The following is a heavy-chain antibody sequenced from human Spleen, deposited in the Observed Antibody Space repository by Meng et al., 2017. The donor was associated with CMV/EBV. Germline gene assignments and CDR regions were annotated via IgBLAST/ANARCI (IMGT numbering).Heavy chain of an antibody. D-gene: IGHD3-10*01. V-gene: IGHV1-46*01. CDR3: ASERFGQGMDV. CDR2: IDPSGGRT. J-gene: IGHJ6*02. Sequence: ASVKVSCKASGYTFRNYGVSWVRQAPGQGLEWMGIIDPSGGRTTYAQKFQDRVTMTRDTSTSTMYMELSSLRSEDTAVYYCASERFGQGMDVWGQGTTVTVSS. CDR1: GYTFRNYG.